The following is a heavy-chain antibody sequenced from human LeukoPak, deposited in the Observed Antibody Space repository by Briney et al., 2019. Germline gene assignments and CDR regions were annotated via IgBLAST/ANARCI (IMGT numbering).Heavy chain of an antibody. J-gene: IGHJ3*02. V-gene: IGHV3-66*02. D-gene: IGHD1-26*01. Sequence: PGGSLRLSCAASGFTVSSNYMSWVRQAPGKGLEWVSVIYSGGSTYYADSVKGRFTISRDNSKNTLHLQINRLRAEDTAVYYCARDGEWELPPAFDISGQGTMVTVSS. CDR2: IYSGGST. CDR1: GFTVSSNY. CDR3: ARDGEWELPPAFDI.